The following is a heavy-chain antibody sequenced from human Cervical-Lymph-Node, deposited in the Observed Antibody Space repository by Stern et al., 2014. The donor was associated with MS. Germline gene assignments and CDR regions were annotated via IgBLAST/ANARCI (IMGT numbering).Heavy chain of an antibody. J-gene: IGHJ5*02. CDR1: DYSFSTYG. D-gene: IGHD2-2*01. V-gene: IGHV1-18*01. CDR2: ISTYNGHT. Sequence: QMQLVQSGSEVKTPGASVKGSCKAFDYSFSTYGISWVRQAPGQRLEWMSWISTYNGHTKYAQKFQCRVTLPTDTYATTVHFELRSLRFDDTAMYYCAASYCSIDNCPARHDDWFDPWGQGTLVTVPS. CDR3: AASYCSIDNCPARHDDWFDP.